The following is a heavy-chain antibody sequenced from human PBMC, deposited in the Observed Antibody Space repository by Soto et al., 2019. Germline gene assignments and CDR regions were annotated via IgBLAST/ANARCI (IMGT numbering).Heavy chain of an antibody. Sequence: ASVKISCKASGYTFTGYYMHWVRQAPGQGLEWMGWINPNSGGTNYAQKFQGRVTMTRDTSISTAYMELSRLRSDDTAVYYCARDQLSLGQWLDAYEYFQHWGKGTLVTVSS. D-gene: IGHD6-19*01. CDR3: ARDQLSLGQWLDAYEYFQH. CDR1: GYTFTGYY. J-gene: IGHJ1*01. V-gene: IGHV1-2*02. CDR2: INPNSGGT.